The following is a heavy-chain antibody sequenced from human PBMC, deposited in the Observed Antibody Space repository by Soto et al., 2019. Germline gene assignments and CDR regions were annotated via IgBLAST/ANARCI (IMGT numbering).Heavy chain of an antibody. CDR1: GFAFSAYY. J-gene: IGHJ4*02. D-gene: IGHD6-25*01. CDR3: AREKRANGYFDY. CDR2: IKKDGSEK. Sequence: EVQLVESGGGVVQPGGSLRLSCAASGFAFSAYYMTWVRQAPGKGLEGVATIKKDGSEKYYAGSVNGRFIISRDAAKNLLFLQMNSLRVEDTAVYYCAREKRANGYFDYWGQGTPVTVSA. V-gene: IGHV3-7*01.